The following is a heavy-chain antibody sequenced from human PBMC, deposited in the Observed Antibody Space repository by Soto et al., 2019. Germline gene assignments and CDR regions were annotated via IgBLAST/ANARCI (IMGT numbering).Heavy chain of an antibody. Sequence: QVQLVQSGAEVKKPGASVKVSCKASGYTFTSYDINWVRQATGQGLEWMGWMNPNSGNTGYAQKFQGRVTMTRNTSISTAYMELSSMRSEDTAVYYCARMGTTAHYYGMDVWGQGTTVTVSS. D-gene: IGHD4-17*01. J-gene: IGHJ6*02. CDR3: ARMGTTAHYYGMDV. CDR1: GYTFTSYD. V-gene: IGHV1-8*01. CDR2: MNPNSGNT.